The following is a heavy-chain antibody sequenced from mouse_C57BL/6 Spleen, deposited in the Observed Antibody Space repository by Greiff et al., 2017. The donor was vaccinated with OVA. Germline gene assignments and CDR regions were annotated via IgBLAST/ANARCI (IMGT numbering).Heavy chain of an antibody. J-gene: IGHJ3*01. CDR1: GFTFSDYG. V-gene: IGHV5-17*01. Sequence: EVKLVESGGGLVKPGGSLKLSCAASGFTFSDYGMHWVRQAPEKGLEWVAYISSGSSTIYYADTVKGRFTISRDNAKNTLFLQMTSLRSEDTAMYYCARNSGWYRGFAYWGQGTLVTVSA. CDR2: ISSGSSTI. CDR3: ARNSGWYRGFAY. D-gene: IGHD1-1*02.